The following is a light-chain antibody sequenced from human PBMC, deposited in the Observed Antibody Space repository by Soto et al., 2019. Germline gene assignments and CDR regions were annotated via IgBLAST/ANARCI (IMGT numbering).Light chain of an antibody. CDR1: QSISSY. CDR3: QHSYSTLWT. Sequence: DLQMTQSPSSLSASVGDRVTITCRASQSISSYLNWYQQKPGKAPKLLIYAASSLQSGVPSRFSGSGSGTDFTLTISSLQPEDFATYYCQHSYSTLWTFGQGTKVEI. CDR2: AAS. V-gene: IGKV1-39*01. J-gene: IGKJ1*01.